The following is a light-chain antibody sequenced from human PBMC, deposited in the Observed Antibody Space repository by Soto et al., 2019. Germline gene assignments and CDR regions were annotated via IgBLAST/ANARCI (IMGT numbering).Light chain of an antibody. CDR2: GAS. Sequence: TLSLSPGERATLSCRASQSVSSSYLAWYQQKPGQAPRLLIYGASSRATGIPDRFSGSGSGTDFTLTISRLEPEDFAVYYCQQYGSSPAFGPGTKVDI. CDR1: QSVSSSY. V-gene: IGKV3-20*01. CDR3: QQYGSSPA. J-gene: IGKJ3*01.